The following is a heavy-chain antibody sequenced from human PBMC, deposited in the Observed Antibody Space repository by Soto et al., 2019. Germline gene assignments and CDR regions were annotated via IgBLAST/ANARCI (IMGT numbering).Heavy chain of an antibody. CDR2: ISSSGSTI. CDR3: AREGIAAAGFPSFYYYCGMDV. V-gene: IGHV3-11*01. D-gene: IGHD6-13*01. CDR1: GFTFSDYY. J-gene: IGHJ6*02. Sequence: GGSLRLSCAASGFTFSDYYMSWIRQAPGKGLEWVSYISSSGSTIYYADSVKGRFTISRDNAKNSLYLQMNSLGAEDTAVYYCAREGIAAAGFPSFYYYCGMDVWGQGTTVTVSS.